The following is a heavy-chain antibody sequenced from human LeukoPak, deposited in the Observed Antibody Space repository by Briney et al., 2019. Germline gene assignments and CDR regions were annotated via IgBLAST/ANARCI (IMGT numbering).Heavy chain of an antibody. V-gene: IGHV4-4*07. D-gene: IGHD3-22*01. CDR2: IFSSGTT. J-gene: IGHJ4*02. Sequence: PSETLSLTCTVSGGSISNNYWSWIRQPAGKGLEWIGRIFSSGTTNYNPSLKSRVTMSVDTSKNRFSLNLTSLTAADTAVYYCARDSSGYLESFDYWGQGTLVTVSS. CDR3: ARDSSGYLESFDY. CDR1: GGSISNNY.